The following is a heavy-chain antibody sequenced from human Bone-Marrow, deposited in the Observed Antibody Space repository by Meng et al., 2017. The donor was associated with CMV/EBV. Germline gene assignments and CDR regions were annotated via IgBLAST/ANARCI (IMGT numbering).Heavy chain of an antibody. V-gene: IGHV1-2*02. CDR2: INPNSGGT. CDR3: ARADYGDTYYYGMDV. Sequence: ASVKVSCKASGYTLTSYDINWVRQATGQGLEWMGWINPNSGGTNYAQKFQGRVTMTRDTSISTAYMELSRLRSDDTAVYYCARADYGDTYYYGMDVWGQGTTVTVSS. CDR1: GYTLTSYD. J-gene: IGHJ6*02. D-gene: IGHD4-17*01.